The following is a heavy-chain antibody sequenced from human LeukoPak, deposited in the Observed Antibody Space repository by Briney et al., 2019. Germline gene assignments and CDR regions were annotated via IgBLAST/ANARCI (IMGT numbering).Heavy chain of an antibody. D-gene: IGHD6-6*01. CDR1: GFTFSSYA. V-gene: IGHV3-23*01. Sequence: GGSLRLSCAASGFTFSSYAMSWVRQAPGKGLEWVSVISGSGGSTYYADSVKGRFTISRDNSKNTLYLQMNSLRVEDTAVYYCAKDLKCREQSSSSAESWGQGTLVTVSS. J-gene: IGHJ5*02. CDR2: ISGSGGST. CDR3: AKDLKCREQSSSSAES.